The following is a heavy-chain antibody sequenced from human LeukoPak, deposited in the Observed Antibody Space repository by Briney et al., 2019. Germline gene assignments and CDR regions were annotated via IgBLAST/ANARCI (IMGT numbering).Heavy chain of an antibody. CDR3: AKDFMTTVTPYCYFDL. Sequence: PGGSLRLSCAASGFTFSNAWMSWVRQAPGKGLEWVSGISWNGGSIGYADSVKGRFTISRDNAKNSLYLQMNGLRVEDTALYYCAKDFMTTVTPYCYFDLWGRGTLVTVSS. J-gene: IGHJ2*01. V-gene: IGHV3-9*01. CDR1: GFTFSNAW. CDR2: ISWNGGSI. D-gene: IGHD4-17*01.